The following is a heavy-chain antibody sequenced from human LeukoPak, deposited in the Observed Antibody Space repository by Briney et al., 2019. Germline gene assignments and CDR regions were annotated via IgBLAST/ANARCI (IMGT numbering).Heavy chain of an antibody. J-gene: IGHJ5*02. CDR1: GGTFSSYA. D-gene: IGHD3-22*01. CDR2: IIPIFGTA. Sequence: GASVKVSCKASGGTFSSYAISWVRQAPGQGLEWMGGIIPIFGTANYAQKFQGRVTITADESTSTAYMELSSLRSGDTAVYYCATAHYYDSSGYYIGRCWFDPWGQGTLVTVSS. V-gene: IGHV1-69*13. CDR3: ATAHYYDSSGYYIGRCWFDP.